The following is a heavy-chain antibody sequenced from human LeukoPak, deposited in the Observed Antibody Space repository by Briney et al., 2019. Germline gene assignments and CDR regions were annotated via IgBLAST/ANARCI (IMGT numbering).Heavy chain of an antibody. CDR1: GFTFSSYS. CDR3: ARVTPGYCSSTSCYEDY. V-gene: IGHV3-20*04. D-gene: IGHD2-2*03. Sequence: AGGSLRLSCAASGFTFSSYSMNWVRQAPGKGLEWVSGINWNGGSTGYADSVKGRFTISRDNAKNSLYLQMSSLRAEDTALYYCARVTPGYCSSTSCYEDYWGQGTLVTVSS. CDR2: INWNGGST. J-gene: IGHJ4*02.